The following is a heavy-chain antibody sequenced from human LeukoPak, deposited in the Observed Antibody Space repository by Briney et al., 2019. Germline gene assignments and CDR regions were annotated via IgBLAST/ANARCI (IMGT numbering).Heavy chain of an antibody. V-gene: IGHV3-15*01. Sequence: GGSLRLSCAASGFTFSNAWMSWVRQAPGKGLEWVGRIKSKTDGGTTDYAAPVKGRFTISRDDSKNTLYLQMNSLKTEDTAVYYCTTGEMATIMAAAVDVWGKGTTVTVSS. CDR2: IKSKTDGGTT. J-gene: IGHJ6*04. CDR3: TTGEMATIMAAAVDV. CDR1: GFTFSNAW. D-gene: IGHD5-24*01.